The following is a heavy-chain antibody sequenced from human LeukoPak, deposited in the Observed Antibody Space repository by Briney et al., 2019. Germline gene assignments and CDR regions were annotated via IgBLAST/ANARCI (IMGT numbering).Heavy chain of an antibody. CDR2: INPNSGGT. CDR3: ARPALNCSSTSCWNY. CDR1: GYTFTGYY. V-gene: IGHV1-2*02. J-gene: IGHJ4*02. Sequence: ASVKVSCKASGYTFTGYYMHWVRQAPGQGLEWMGWINPNSGGTNYAQKFQGRVTMTRDTSISTAYMELSRLRSDDTAVYYCARPALNCSSTSCWNYWGQGTLVTVSS. D-gene: IGHD2-2*01.